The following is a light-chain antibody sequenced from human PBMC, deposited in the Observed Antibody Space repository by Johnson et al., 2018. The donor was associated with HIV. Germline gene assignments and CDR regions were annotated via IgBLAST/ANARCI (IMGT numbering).Light chain of an antibody. CDR3: GTGYNGLSGYV. Sequence: TPPPSVSAAPGPKVTISCSGSSSNIGNNFVSWYQQLPGTAPKLLIYANNKRPSGIADRFSGSKSGTSATLGITGLQTGDEADYYCGTGYNGLSGYVFGSGTKVTVL. CDR1: SSNIGNNF. V-gene: IGLV1-51*02. J-gene: IGLJ1*01. CDR2: ANN.